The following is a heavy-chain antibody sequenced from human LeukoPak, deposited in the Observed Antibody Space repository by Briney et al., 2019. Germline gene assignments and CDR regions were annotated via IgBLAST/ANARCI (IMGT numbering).Heavy chain of an antibody. J-gene: IGHJ6*02. V-gene: IGHV1-2*06. D-gene: IGHD6-13*01. CDR2: INPNSGGT. Sequence: ASVKVSCKASGYTFTGYYMHWVRQATGQGLEWMGRINPNSGGTNYAQKFQGRVTMTRDTSISTAYMELSRLRSDDTAVYYCARRSAAGYYYYGMDVWGQGTTVTVSS. CDR1: GYTFTGYY. CDR3: ARRSAAGYYYYGMDV.